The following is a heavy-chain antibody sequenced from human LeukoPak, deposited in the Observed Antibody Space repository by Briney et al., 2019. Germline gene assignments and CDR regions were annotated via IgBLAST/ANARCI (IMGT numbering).Heavy chain of an antibody. V-gene: IGHV3-23*01. CDR2: VSASADST. D-gene: IGHD2-2*01. CDR3: ARRPAIFMDGVYYYSMDV. CDR1: EFMFSKYA. J-gene: IGHJ6*02. Sequence: GGTLRLSCAASEFMFSKYAMSWVRQAPGKGLEWVSAVSASADSTYYADSVKGRFIISRDNSKNTLFLQMNSLRAEDTAVYYCARRPAIFMDGVYYYSMDVWGQGTTVTVSS.